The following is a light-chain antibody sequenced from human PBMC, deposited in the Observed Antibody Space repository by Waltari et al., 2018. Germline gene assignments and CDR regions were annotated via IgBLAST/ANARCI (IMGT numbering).Light chain of an antibody. CDR3: QQSIQWPYT. J-gene: IGKJ2*01. V-gene: IGKV3D-15*01. CDR2: GVS. Sequence: DIAMKQSPATLSLSPGERATLSCRASQSVNRNLAWYQQKPGHPPRLLIYGVSSRATGIPDRFTGSGSGMEFTLTISSLEPEDVGIYHCQQSIQWPYTFGQGTKVEIK. CDR1: QSVNRN.